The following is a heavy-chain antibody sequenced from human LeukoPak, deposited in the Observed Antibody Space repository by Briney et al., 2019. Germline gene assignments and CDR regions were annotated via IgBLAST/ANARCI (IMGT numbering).Heavy chain of an antibody. D-gene: IGHD7-27*01. Sequence: GGSLRLSCAASGFTFGSYAMHWVRQAPGKGLEYVSAISSNGGSTYYANSVKGRFTISRDSSKNTLYLQMGSLRAEDMAVYYCARVALNGDFDYWGQGTLVTVSS. CDR3: ARVALNGDFDY. CDR2: ISSNGGST. J-gene: IGHJ4*02. CDR1: GFTFGSYA. V-gene: IGHV3-64*01.